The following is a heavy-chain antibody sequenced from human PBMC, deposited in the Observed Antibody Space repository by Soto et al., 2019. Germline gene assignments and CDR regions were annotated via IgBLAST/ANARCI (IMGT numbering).Heavy chain of an antibody. CDR3: ARLTADGTGTKEYYYYYYMDV. CDR1: GGSISSSSYY. Sequence: SETLSLTCTVSGGSISSSSYYWGWIRQPPGKGLEWIGSIYYSGSTYYNPSLKSRVTISVDTSKNQFSLKLSSVTAADTAVYYCARLTADGTGTKEYYYYYYMDVWGKGTTVTVSS. V-gene: IGHV4-39*01. D-gene: IGHD1-7*01. J-gene: IGHJ6*03. CDR2: IYYSGST.